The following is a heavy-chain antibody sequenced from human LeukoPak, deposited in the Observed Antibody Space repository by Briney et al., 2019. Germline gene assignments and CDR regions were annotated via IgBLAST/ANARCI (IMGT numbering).Heavy chain of an antibody. V-gene: IGHV1-2*02. CDR1: GYTFTGYY. CDR2: INPNSGGT. Sequence: ASVKVSCKASGYTFTGYYMHWVRQAPGQGLEWMGWINPNSGGTNYAQHFLGRVAMIRDTSITTVYMELSSLRSNDTAVYYCARETMYRSGWYHHWGQGTLVTVSS. D-gene: IGHD6-19*01. CDR3: ARETMYRSGWYHH. J-gene: IGHJ4*02.